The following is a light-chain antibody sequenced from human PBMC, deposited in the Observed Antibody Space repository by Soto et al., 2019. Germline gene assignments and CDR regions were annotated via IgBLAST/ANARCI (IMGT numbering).Light chain of an antibody. Sequence: QSALTQPPSASGSPGQSATISCTGTSSDVGAYNYVSWYQLHAGKAPKLIVYEVSKRPSDVPDRFSASKSGNTASLTVSGLQTEDEADYYCSSYAGSNNYVFGIGTKVTVL. J-gene: IGLJ1*01. CDR2: EVS. CDR1: SSDVGAYNY. V-gene: IGLV2-8*01. CDR3: SSYAGSNNYV.